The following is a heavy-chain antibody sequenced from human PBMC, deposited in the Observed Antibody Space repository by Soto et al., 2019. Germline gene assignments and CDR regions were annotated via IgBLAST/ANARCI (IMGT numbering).Heavy chain of an antibody. CDR1: GFTFSSYA. CDR3: AKDQDGYCSSTSCGGDYYYYYMDV. J-gene: IGHJ6*03. CDR2: ISGSGGST. Sequence: PGGSLRLSCAASGFTFSSYAMSWVRQAPGKGLEWVSAISGSGGSTYYADSVKGRFTISRDNSKNTLYLQMNSLRAEDTAVYYCAKDQDGYCSSTSCGGDYYYYYMDVWGKGTTVTVSS. V-gene: IGHV3-23*01. D-gene: IGHD2-2*03.